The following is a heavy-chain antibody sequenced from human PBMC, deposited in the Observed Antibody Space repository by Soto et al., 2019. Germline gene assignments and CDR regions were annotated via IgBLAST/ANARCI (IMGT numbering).Heavy chain of an antibody. J-gene: IGHJ6*02. D-gene: IGHD6-13*01. CDR1: GGSISSSSW. Sequence: SETLSLTCAVSGGSISSSSWWSWVRQPPGKGLEWIGEIYHSGSTNYNPSLKSRVTISVDKSKNQFSLKLSSVTAADTAVYYCARGISSSWYLDYYYYCGMDVWGQGTTVTVSS. CDR3: ARGISSSWYLDYYYYCGMDV. V-gene: IGHV4-4*02. CDR2: IYHSGST.